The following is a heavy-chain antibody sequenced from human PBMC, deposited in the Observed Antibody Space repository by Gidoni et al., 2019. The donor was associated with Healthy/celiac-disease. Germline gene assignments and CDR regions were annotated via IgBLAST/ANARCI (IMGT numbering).Heavy chain of an antibody. CDR2: IIPLFGMA. CDR3: ARQNSGSYSGYWFDP. V-gene: IGHV1-69*17. Sequence: QVQLVQSGAEVKKPGSSVKVSCKASGGTFSSYAISRVRQAPGQGLEWMGGIIPLFGMANCEQKFQGRVTITADKSPSTAYMELSSLRSEDTAVYYCARQNSGSYSGYWFDPWGQGTLVTVSS. CDR1: GGTFSSYA. J-gene: IGHJ5*02. D-gene: IGHD1-26*01.